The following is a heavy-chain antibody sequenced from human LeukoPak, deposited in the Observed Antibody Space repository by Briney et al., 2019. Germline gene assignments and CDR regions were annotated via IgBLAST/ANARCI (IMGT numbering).Heavy chain of an antibody. CDR3: ARAPFYFDSSNYPYFDD. V-gene: IGHV3-53*01. J-gene: IGHJ4*02. CDR2: IYISGNK. Sequence: VGSLRLSCAASGFTVSRSYISCVRQAPGKGLEWVSVIYISGNKNYSDSVTGRFTISRDDSMKTLYLQMNCLSAEDTAVHYCARAPFYFDSSNYPYFDDWGQGTLVTVSS. CDR1: GFTVSRSY. D-gene: IGHD3-22*01.